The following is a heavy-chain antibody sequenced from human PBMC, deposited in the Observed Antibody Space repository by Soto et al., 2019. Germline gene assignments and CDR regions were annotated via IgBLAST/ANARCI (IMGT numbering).Heavy chain of an antibody. V-gene: IGHV3-23*01. CDR3: AKWLAVDGTANFDY. Sequence: EVQLLESGGGLVQPGGSLRLSCAASGFTFSSYAMSWVRQAPGKGLEWVSAISGSGGSTYYADSVKGRFTISRDNSKNTLYLQMTSLRAEDTAVYYGAKWLAVDGTANFDYWGWRTGVTVSS. J-gene: IGHJ4*02. CDR1: GFTFSSYA. CDR2: ISGSGGST. D-gene: IGHD6-19*01.